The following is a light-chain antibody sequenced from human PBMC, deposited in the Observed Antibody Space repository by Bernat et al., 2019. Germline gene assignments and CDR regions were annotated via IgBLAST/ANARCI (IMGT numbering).Light chain of an antibody. CDR2: AAS. Sequence: AIQMTQSPSSLSASVGDRVTITCRASQGIRNDLGWYQQKSGKAPKLLIYAASSLQSGVPSRFSGSGAGPDFTLTISSLQPEDFATYYCLQDYNYPHTFGQGTKLEIK. V-gene: IGKV1-6*01. CDR1: QGIRND. J-gene: IGKJ2*01. CDR3: LQDYNYPHT.